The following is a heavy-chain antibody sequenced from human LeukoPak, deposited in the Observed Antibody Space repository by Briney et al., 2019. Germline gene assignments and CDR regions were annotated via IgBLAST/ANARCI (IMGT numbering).Heavy chain of an antibody. V-gene: IGHV3-73*01. Sequence: GGSLKLSCAASGFTFSDSTMHWVRQASGKGLEWVGRIRGKANNYATAYAASVKDRFTISRDDSKNTAYLQMNSLKVEDTALYYCIRSVDCWGQGTLVTVSS. CDR3: IRSVDC. CDR1: GFTFSDST. J-gene: IGHJ4*02. CDR2: IRGKANNYAT.